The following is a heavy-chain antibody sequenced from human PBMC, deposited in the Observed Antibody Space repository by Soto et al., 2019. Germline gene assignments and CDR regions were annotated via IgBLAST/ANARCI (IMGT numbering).Heavy chain of an antibody. D-gene: IGHD2-15*01. Sequence: SETLPLTCTGSGGSITSGDYYWSWIRRHPGKGLEWIGYISNSGSTYYNPSLKRRFSISVDTSKNQFSLRLSSVTASDTAAYYCARDPRFCTADSCKGATDYWGQGTLVTVSS. CDR2: ISNSGST. CDR1: GGSITSGDYY. CDR3: ARDPRFCTADSCKGATDY. V-gene: IGHV4-31*03. J-gene: IGHJ4*02.